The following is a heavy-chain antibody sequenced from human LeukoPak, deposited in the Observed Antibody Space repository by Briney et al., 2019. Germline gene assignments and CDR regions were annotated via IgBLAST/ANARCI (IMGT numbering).Heavy chain of an antibody. Sequence: SQTLSLTCAISGDRVSSNSAAWNWIRQSPSRGLEWLGRTYYRSKWYNDYAVSVKSRITINPDTSKNQFSLQLNSVTPEDTAVYYCARVPYYYDSSGFDYFDYWGQGTLVTVSS. V-gene: IGHV6-1*01. J-gene: IGHJ4*02. D-gene: IGHD3-22*01. CDR3: ARVPYYYDSSGFDYFDY. CDR2: TYYRSKWYN. CDR1: GDRVSSNSAA.